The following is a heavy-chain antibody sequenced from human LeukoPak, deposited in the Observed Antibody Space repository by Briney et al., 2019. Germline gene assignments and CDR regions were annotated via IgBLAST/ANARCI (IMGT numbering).Heavy chain of an antibody. V-gene: IGHV1-69*05. CDR3: ARDAPPGVRGVIRWFDP. Sequence: SVKVSCKASGGTFSSYAISWVRQAPGQGLEWMGRIIPIFDTTNYAQNFQGRVRISTDESTSTAYMEVSSLRAEDTPVYYCARDAPPGVRGVIRWFDPWGQGTLVTVSS. CDR1: GGTFSSYA. D-gene: IGHD3-10*01. CDR2: IIPIFDTT. J-gene: IGHJ5*02.